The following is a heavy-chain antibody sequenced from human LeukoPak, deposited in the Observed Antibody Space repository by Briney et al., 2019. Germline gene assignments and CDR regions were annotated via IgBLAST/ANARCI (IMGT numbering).Heavy chain of an antibody. D-gene: IGHD6-19*01. J-gene: IGHJ5*02. V-gene: IGHV1-2*02. CDR2: INPNSGGT. CDR1: GYIFTGYY. Sequence: ASVKVSCKASGYIFTGYYMHWARQAPGQGLEWMGWINPNSGGTKYADKFQGRATMTRDTSISTGYMELSRLRSDDTAVYYCARDFSGWQNWLDPWGQGTLVTVSS. CDR3: ARDFSGWQNWLDP.